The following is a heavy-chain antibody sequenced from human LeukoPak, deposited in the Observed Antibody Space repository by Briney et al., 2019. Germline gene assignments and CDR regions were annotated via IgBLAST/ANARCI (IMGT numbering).Heavy chain of an antibody. V-gene: IGHV3-15*01. CDR1: GFTFSNDW. Sequence: GGSLRLSCAASGFTFSNDWMSWVRQAPGKGLEWVGRIKSKSDGGKTDYAAPVKGRFTISTNHSKNTLYLQMNSLKTDDTAVYYCTTGRGSHDYYYYMDVWGKGTTVTVSS. CDR2: IKSKSDGGKT. D-gene: IGHD3-10*01. CDR3: TTGRGSHDYYYYMDV. J-gene: IGHJ6*03.